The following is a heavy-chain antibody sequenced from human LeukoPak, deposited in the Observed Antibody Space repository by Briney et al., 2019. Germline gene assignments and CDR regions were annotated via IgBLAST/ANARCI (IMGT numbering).Heavy chain of an antibody. Sequence: SETLSLTCTVSGGSISSYYWSWIRQPPGKGLEWIGSVYYNGDTYYDPSLRSRVTISIDTSKNQFSLKLNSVTAADTAIYYCARHPTGYSSSWRYFDYWGQGTLVTVSS. J-gene: IGHJ4*02. CDR1: GGSISSYY. V-gene: IGHV4-39*01. D-gene: IGHD6-13*01. CDR2: VYYNGDT. CDR3: ARHPTGYSSSWRYFDY.